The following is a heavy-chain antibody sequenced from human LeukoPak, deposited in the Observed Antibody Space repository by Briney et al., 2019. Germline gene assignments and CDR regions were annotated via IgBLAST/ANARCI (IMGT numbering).Heavy chain of an antibody. CDR3: ARHTRRYIGYDRPLKSWFDP. Sequence: SETLSLTCTVSGGSISSSSYYWGWIRQPPGKGLEWIGEINHSGSTNYNPSLKSRVTISVDTSKNQFSLKLSSVTAADTAVYYCARHTRRYIGYDRPLKSWFDPWGQGTLVTVSS. V-gene: IGHV4-39*01. CDR1: GGSISSSSYY. J-gene: IGHJ5*02. D-gene: IGHD5-12*01. CDR2: INHSGST.